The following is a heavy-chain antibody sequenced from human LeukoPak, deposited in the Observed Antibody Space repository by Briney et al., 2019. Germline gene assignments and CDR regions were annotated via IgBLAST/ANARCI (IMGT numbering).Heavy chain of an antibody. D-gene: IGHD3-10*01. Sequence: ASVKVSCKVSGYTLTELSMHWVRQAPGKGLEWMGGFDPEDGETIYAQKSQGRVTMTEDTSTDTAYMELSSLRSEDTAVYYCATWVYGSGSYYSPYGWFDPWGQGTLVTVSS. V-gene: IGHV1-24*01. CDR3: ATWVYGSGSYYSPYGWFDP. J-gene: IGHJ5*02. CDR1: GYTLTELS. CDR2: FDPEDGET.